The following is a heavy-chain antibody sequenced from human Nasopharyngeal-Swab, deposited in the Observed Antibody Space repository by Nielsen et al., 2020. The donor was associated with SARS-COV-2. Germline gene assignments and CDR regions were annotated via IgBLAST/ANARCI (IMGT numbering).Heavy chain of an antibody. D-gene: IGHD1/OR15-1a*01. V-gene: IGHV3-48*02. CDR2: ISGSGRSI. Sequence: GESLKISCTPSGFTFSDYAMNWVRQAPGKGLECISFISGSGRSIFYADSVKGRFTVSRDNAKNSLYLQMDFLRDEDTATYYCARDFRVGTTRDAFDIWGQGTVVTVSS. J-gene: IGHJ3*02. CDR3: ARDFRVGTTRDAFDI. CDR1: GFTFSDYA.